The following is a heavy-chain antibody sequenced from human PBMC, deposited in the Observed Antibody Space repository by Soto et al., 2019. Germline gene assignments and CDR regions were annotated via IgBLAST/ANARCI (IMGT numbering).Heavy chain of an antibody. J-gene: IGHJ6*02. CDR2: IIPIFGTA. Sequence: GASVKVSCKASGGTFSSYAISWVRQAPGQGLEWMGGIIPIFGTANYAQKFQGRVTITADESTSTAYTELSSLRSEDTAVYYCARGAGYCSSTSCGYGMDVWGQGTTVTVSS. CDR1: GGTFSSYA. D-gene: IGHD2-2*01. CDR3: ARGAGYCSSTSCGYGMDV. V-gene: IGHV1-69*13.